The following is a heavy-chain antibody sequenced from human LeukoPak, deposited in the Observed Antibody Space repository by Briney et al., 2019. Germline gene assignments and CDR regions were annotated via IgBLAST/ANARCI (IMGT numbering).Heavy chain of an antibody. V-gene: IGHV3-74*01. D-gene: IGHD3-10*01. J-gene: IGHJ4*02. CDR1: GFAFSAYW. CDR3: GRFGYEAGVDL. Sequence: GGSLRLSCAASGFAFSAYWMHWVRQAPGKGLEWVSRINEDATTITYADSVKGRFIISRDNAKDLLFLQMNSLRGEDTAVYYCGRFGYEAGVDLWGRGILVTVSS. CDR2: INEDATTI.